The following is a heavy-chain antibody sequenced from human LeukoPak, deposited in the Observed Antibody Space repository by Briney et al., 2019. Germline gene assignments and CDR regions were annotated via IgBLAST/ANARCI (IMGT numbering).Heavy chain of an antibody. Sequence: SVKVSCKASGGTFSSYAISWVRQAPGQGLEWMGRVIPILGIANYAQKFQGRVTTTADKSTSTAYMELSSLRSEDTAVYYCATQDYGDYYYWGQGTLVTVSS. CDR2: VIPILGIA. D-gene: IGHD4-17*01. J-gene: IGHJ4*02. V-gene: IGHV1-69*04. CDR1: GGTFSSYA. CDR3: ATQDYGDYYY.